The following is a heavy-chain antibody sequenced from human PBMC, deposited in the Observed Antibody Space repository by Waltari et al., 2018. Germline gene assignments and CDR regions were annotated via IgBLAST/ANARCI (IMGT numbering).Heavy chain of an antibody. J-gene: IGHJ4*02. CDR3: ARQRDYYGSGRRYYFDY. Sequence: EVQLVQSGAEVNKPGESLKISCKGSGYSFTSYWTGWVSQMPGEGLEWMGIIYPGDSDTRYSPSFQGQVTISADKSISTAYLQWSSLKASDTAMYYCARQRDYYGSGRRYYFDYWGQGTLVTVSS. CDR2: IYPGDSDT. CDR1: GYSFTSYW. V-gene: IGHV5-51*01. D-gene: IGHD3-10*01.